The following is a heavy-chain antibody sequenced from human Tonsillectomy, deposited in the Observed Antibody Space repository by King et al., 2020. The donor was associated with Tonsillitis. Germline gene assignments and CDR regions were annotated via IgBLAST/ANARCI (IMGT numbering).Heavy chain of an antibody. CDR1: GGSISSYY. D-gene: IGHD2-21*02. CDR2: IYYSGST. J-gene: IGHJ1*01. V-gene: IGHV4-59*01. CDR3: ASGLVTTYAEYFQH. Sequence: VQLQESGPGLVKPSETLSLTCTVSGGSISSYYWSWIRQPPGKGLEWIGYIYYSGSTNYNPSLKSRVTISVDTSKNQYSLKLSSVTAADTAVYYCASGLVTTYAEYFQHWGQGTLVTVSS.